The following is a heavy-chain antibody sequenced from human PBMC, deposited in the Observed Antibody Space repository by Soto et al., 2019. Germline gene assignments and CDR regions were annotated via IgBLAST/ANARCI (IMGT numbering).Heavy chain of an antibody. J-gene: IGHJ5*02. CDR1: GFTFSGSA. Sequence: EVQLVDSGGGLVQPGGSLKLSCAAYGFTFSGSAMHWVRQASGKGLEWVGRIRSKANSYATAYAASVKGRFTISRDDSKNTAYLQMNSLKTEDTAVYYCTRLETQRTTWGQGTLVTVSS. CDR3: TRLETQRTT. V-gene: IGHV3-73*01. CDR2: IRSKANSYAT. D-gene: IGHD3-3*01.